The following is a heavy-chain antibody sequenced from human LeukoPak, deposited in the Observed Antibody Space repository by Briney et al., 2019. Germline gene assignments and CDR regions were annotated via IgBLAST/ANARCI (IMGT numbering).Heavy chain of an antibody. CDR1: GYTFTSYG. D-gene: IGHD2-15*01. CDR3: ARYVCSGPFFCDLSPTDY. J-gene: IGHJ4*02. Sequence: ASVRVSCKASGYTFTSYGISWVRQAPGQGLEWMGWISAYNGNTNYAQKLQGRVTMTTDTSTSTAYMELRSLRSDDTAVYYCARYVCSGPFFCDLSPTDYWGQGTLVTVSS. V-gene: IGHV1-18*04. CDR2: ISAYNGNT.